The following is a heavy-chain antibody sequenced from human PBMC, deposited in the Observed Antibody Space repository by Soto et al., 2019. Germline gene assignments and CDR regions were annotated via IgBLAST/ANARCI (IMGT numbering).Heavy chain of an antibody. CDR1: GYSFTSYW. CDR2: IYPGDSDT. J-gene: IGHJ4*02. Sequence: GESLKISCKGSGYSFTSYWIGWVRQMPGKGLEWMGIIYPGDSDTRYSPSFQGQVTISADKSISTAYLQWSSLKASDTAMYYCARHHQGVGNDYGDYFDYWGQGTLVTVSS. D-gene: IGHD4-17*01. CDR3: ARHHQGVGNDYGDYFDY. V-gene: IGHV5-51*01.